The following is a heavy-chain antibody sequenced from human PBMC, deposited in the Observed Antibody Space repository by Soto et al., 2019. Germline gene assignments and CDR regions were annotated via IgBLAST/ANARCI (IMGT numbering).Heavy chain of an antibody. CDR2: SSRSGSTI. J-gene: IGHJ4*02. V-gene: IGHV3-48*03. CDR3: AIGCCSKKFDY. Sequence: EVQLVESGGGVVQPGGSLRLSCAASGFSFSDYEMNWVRQAPGKGLEWVSYSSRSGSTIEYADSVKGRFTISRDYAKTSLYLQMNSLRVEDTAVYYCAIGCCSKKFDYWGQGTLVTVSS. CDR1: GFSFSDYE. D-gene: IGHD2-15*01.